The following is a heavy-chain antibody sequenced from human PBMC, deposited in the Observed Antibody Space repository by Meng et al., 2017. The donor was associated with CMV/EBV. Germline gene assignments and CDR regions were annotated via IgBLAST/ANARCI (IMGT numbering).Heavy chain of an antibody. J-gene: IGHJ4*02. D-gene: IGHD5-24*01. CDR3: ARGQRWLQPIDY. Sequence: LTCAVYVWSFSGYYWSLIRQPPGKGLEWIGEINHSGSTNYNPSLKSRVTISVDTSKTQFSLKLRSVTAADTAVYYCARGQRWLQPIDYWGQGTLVTVSS. CDR2: INHSGST. V-gene: IGHV4-34*01. CDR1: VWSFSGYY.